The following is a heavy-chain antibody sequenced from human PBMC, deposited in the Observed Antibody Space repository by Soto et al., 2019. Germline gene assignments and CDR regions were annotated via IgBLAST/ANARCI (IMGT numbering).Heavy chain of an antibody. J-gene: IGHJ3*01. CDR2: ISDAAGSA. V-gene: IGHV3-23*01. D-gene: IGHD4-17*01. Sequence: GSLRLSCVASGFTFSSYAMSWVRQVPGKGLEWVSTISDAAGSAYYVDSVKGRFTISRDNSKKTLYLQMNSLRAEDSAVYYCARPYGGKIGDAPDLWGPGTMVTVSS. CDR3: ARPYGGKIGDAPDL. CDR1: GFTFSSYA.